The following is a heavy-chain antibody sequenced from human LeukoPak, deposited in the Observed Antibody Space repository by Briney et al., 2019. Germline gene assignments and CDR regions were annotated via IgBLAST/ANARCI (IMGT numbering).Heavy chain of an antibody. J-gene: IGHJ4*02. Sequence: SETLSLTCAVYGGSFSGYYWSWIRQPPGKGLEWIGSIYYSGSTYYNPSLKSRVTISVDTSKNQFSLKLSSVTAADTAVYYCASRLNPRTSSGDPHGGYWGQGTLVTVSS. D-gene: IGHD2-2*01. CDR2: IYYSGST. CDR1: GGSFSGYY. V-gene: IGHV4-34*01. CDR3: ASRLNPRTSSGDPHGGY.